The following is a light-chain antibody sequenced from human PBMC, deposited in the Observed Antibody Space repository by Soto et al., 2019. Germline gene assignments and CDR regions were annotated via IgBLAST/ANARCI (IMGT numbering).Light chain of an antibody. J-gene: IGKJ4*01. CDR2: AAS. Sequence: VLWMTQSPSLLSASTGDRVTITCRTSQGVSTYVAWYQQKPGKPPKPLIYAASTLHSGVPARFSGSGSGTDFTLTISGLQSEDFATYYCQQYYIFPLAFGGGTKVDIK. CDR3: QQYYIFPLA. V-gene: IGKV1D-8*01. CDR1: QGVSTY.